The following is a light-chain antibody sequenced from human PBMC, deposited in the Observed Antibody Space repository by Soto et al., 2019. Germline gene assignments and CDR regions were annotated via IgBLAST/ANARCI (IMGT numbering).Light chain of an antibody. CDR2: RND. J-gene: IGLJ1*01. V-gene: IGLV1-40*01. CDR1: SSNIGAGYD. CDR3: QSFDSSLRDYV. Sequence: QSVLTQPPSVSGAPGQRVTISSTGSSSNIGAGYDVHWYQQLPGTAPKLLIYRNDNRPSGVPDRFSGSKSGTSASLAITGLQAEDEADYYCQSFDSSLRDYVFGTGTKLTVL.